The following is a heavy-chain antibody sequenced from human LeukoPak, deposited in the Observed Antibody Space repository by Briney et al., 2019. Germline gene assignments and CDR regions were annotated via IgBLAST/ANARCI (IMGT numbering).Heavy chain of an antibody. V-gene: IGHV3-30*04. CDR1: GFTFSSYA. J-gene: IGHJ4*02. D-gene: IGHD1-26*01. CDR3: ARDYLHGQYSGSYSYYFDY. CDR2: ISYDGSNK. Sequence: GGSLRLSCAASGFTFSSYAMHWVRQAPGKGLEWVAVISYDGSNKYYADSVKGRFTISRDNSKNTLYLQMNSLRAEDTAVYYCARDYLHGQYSGSYSYYFDYWGQGTLVTVSS.